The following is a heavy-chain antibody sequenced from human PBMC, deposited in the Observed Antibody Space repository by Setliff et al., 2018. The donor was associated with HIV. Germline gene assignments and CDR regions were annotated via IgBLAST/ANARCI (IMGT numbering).Heavy chain of an antibody. Sequence: ASVKVSCKASGYTFTSYGISWVRQAPGQGLEWVGWISAYNGNTNYAQKVQGRVTMTTDTSTSTAYMELRSLRSDDTAVYYCSRGGVADTGFDYYYYRDVWQRDHGHRLL. CDR1: GYTFTSYG. CDR2: ISAYNGNT. CDR3: SRGGVADTGFDYYYYRDV. D-gene: IGHD2-15*01. V-gene: IGHV1-18*01. J-gene: IGHJ6*03.